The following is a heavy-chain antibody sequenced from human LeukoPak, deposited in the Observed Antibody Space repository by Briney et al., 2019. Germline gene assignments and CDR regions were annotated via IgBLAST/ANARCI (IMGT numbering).Heavy chain of an antibody. Sequence: ASVKVSCKASGGTFSSYAISWVRQAPGQGLEWMGWISAYNGNTNYAQKLQGRVTMTTDTSTSTAYMELRSLRSDDTAVYYCARAEDGGNSVGFGYWGQGTLVTVSS. J-gene: IGHJ4*02. D-gene: IGHD4-23*01. CDR3: ARAEDGGNSVGFGY. CDR2: ISAYNGNT. CDR1: GGTFSSYA. V-gene: IGHV1-18*01.